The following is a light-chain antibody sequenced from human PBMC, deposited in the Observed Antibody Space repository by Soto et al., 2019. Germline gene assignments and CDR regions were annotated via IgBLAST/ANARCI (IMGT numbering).Light chain of an antibody. CDR2: ATS. Sequence: EVVLTQSPATLSLSPGEGATLSCRASQSIGNYLAWYQQKPGQAPRLLIYATSNRATGIPARFSGSGSGTDFTLTISSLEHEDFEVYYCQQRRSWQFTLGPGTKVDIK. CDR3: QQRRSWQFT. V-gene: IGKV3-11*01. J-gene: IGKJ3*01. CDR1: QSIGNY.